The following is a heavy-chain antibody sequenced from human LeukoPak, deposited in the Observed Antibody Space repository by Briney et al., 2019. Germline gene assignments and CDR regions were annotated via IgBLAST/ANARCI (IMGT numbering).Heavy chain of an antibody. J-gene: IGHJ4*02. CDR1: VFTFSSYG. Sequence: VGALRVSCAASVFTFSSYGMHWGRQALGKGLECVAVIWYDGNNKYYADSVKGRFTISRDNSKNTLYLQMNSLRAEDTAVYYCARSTSSEYDIYHFDYWGQGTLVTVSS. V-gene: IGHV3-33*01. CDR3: ARSTSSEYDIYHFDY. D-gene: IGHD3-9*01. CDR2: IWYDGNNK.